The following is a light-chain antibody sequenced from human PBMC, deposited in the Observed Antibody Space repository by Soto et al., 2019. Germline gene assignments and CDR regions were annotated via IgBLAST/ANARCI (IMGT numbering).Light chain of an antibody. J-gene: IGLJ2*01. CDR3: VLYMGGDVWL. CDR2: NTN. Sequence: TVVTQEPSFSVSPGGTVTLTCGLSSGSVSSTYYPSWYQQTPGQAPRTLIYNTNTRSSGVPDRFSGAILGNKAALTITGAQADDESDYYCVLYMGGDVWLFGGGTKVTVL. CDR1: SGSVSSTYY. V-gene: IGLV8-61*01.